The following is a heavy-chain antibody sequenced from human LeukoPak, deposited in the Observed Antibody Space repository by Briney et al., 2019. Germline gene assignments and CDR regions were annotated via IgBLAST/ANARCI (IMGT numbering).Heavy chain of an antibody. Sequence: ASVKVSCKASGYIFTTSAIYWVRQAPGQRLEWMGWINAGNGNTKYSQKFQGRVTITRDTSASTAYMELSSLRSEDTAVYYCARGIAAAGNDYWGQGTLVTVSS. V-gene: IGHV1-3*01. CDR1: GYIFTTSA. CDR2: INAGNGNT. D-gene: IGHD6-13*01. J-gene: IGHJ4*02. CDR3: ARGIAAAGNDY.